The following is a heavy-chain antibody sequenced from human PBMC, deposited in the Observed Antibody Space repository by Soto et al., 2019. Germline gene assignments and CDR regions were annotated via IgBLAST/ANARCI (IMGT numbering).Heavy chain of an antibody. J-gene: IGHJ5*02. CDR3: ARDLSRDSDNWFDP. Sequence: SVKVSCKASGGTFSSYTISWVRQAPGQGLEWMGRISPNLGITNYAQKLQGRVTMTTDTSTSTAYMELRSLRSDDTAVYYCARDLSRDSDNWFDPWGQGTLVTVSS. V-gene: IGHV1-69*04. D-gene: IGHD3-10*01. CDR1: GGTFSSYT. CDR2: ISPNLGIT.